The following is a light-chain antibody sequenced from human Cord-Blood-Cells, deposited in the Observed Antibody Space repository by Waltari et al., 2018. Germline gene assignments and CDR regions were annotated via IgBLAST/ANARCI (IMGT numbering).Light chain of an antibody. V-gene: IGLV2-14*01. Sequence: QSALTQPASVSGSPGQSITISCTGTSSDVGGYNYVSWYQQHPGKAPKLMIYDVSNRPSVVSNRFSGSKSGNTASLTISGIQAEDEADYYGSSYPSSSTLVFGGGTKLTVL. CDR3: SSYPSSSTLV. CDR2: DVS. J-gene: IGLJ2*01. CDR1: SSDVGGYNY.